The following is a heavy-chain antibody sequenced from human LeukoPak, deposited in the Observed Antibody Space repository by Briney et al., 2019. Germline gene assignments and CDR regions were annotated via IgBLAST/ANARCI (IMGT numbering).Heavy chain of an antibody. CDR3: ARELSSITIFGVVRYFDY. J-gene: IGHJ4*02. CDR1: GGSIGSSSYY. D-gene: IGHD3-3*01. Sequence: SETLSLTCTVSGGSIGSSSYYWGWIRQPPGKGLEWIGSIYYSGSTYYNPSLKSRVTISVDTSKNQFSLKLSSVTAADTAVYYCARELSSITIFGVVRYFDYWGQGTLVTVSS. V-gene: IGHV4-39*07. CDR2: IYYSGST.